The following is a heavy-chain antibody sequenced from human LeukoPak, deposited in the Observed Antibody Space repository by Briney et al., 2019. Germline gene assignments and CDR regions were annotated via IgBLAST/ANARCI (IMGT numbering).Heavy chain of an antibody. V-gene: IGHV3-43*01. J-gene: IGHJ6*03. D-gene: IGHD5-12*01. CDR2: IRWNGDST. Sequence: GGSLRLSCAASGFTFDDYNMHWVRQAPGKGLEWVSLIRWNGDSTYYADSVEGRFTISRDNSKNSLYLQMNSLRTEDTALYYCAKDKWLRGYYYYYMDVWGKGTTVTVSS. CDR1: GFTFDDYN. CDR3: AKDKWLRGYYYYYMDV.